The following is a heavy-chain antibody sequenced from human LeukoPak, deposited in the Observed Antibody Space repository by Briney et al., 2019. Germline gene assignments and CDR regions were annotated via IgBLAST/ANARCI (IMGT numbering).Heavy chain of an antibody. V-gene: IGHV3-21*01. CDR1: GFTFSSYS. CDR3: ARRDSSGYYYRFDY. D-gene: IGHD3-22*01. CDR2: ISSSSSHI. J-gene: IGHJ4*02. Sequence: PGGSLRLSCAASGFTFSSYSKNWVRQAPGKGLEWVSSISSSSSHIYYADSVKGRFTISRDNAKNSLYLQMNSLRAEDTAVYYCARRDSSGYYYRFDYWGQETLVTVSS.